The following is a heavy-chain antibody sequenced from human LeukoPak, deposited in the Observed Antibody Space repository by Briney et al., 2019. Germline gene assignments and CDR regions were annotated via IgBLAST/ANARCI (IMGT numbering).Heavy chain of an antibody. J-gene: IGHJ3*02. D-gene: IGHD6-13*01. CDR3: ARDRSQQLVPWAFDI. CDR2: ISSSGSTI. CDR1: GFTFSDYY. V-gene: IGHV3-11*01. Sequence: GSLRLSCAASGFTFSDYYMSWIRQAPGKGLEWVSYISSSGSTIYYADSVKGRFTISRDNAKNSLYLQMSSLRAEDTAVYYCARDRSQQLVPWAFDIWGQGTMVTVSS.